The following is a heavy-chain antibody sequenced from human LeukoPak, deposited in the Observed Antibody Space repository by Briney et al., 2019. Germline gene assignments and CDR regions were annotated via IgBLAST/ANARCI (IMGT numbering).Heavy chain of an antibody. Sequence: GSLRLSCAASGFTFSSYGMSWVRQPPGKGLEWIGSISYSGNTYYNPSLKSRVTISVDTSKDQFSLKLSSVTAADTAVYYCARHGCTTTSCRLYYYYYFYMDVWGKGTTVTISS. CDR2: ISYSGNT. CDR1: GFTFSSYG. J-gene: IGHJ6*03. V-gene: IGHV4-39*01. CDR3: ARHGCTTTSCRLYYYYYFYMDV. D-gene: IGHD2-2*01.